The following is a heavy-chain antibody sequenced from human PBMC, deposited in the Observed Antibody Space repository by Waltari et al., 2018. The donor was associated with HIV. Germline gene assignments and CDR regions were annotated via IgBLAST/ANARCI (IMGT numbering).Heavy chain of an antibody. CDR1: GGSIRSGGYS. CDR3: ARDRLSVTTRGGYYYGLDV. CDR2: ISQSGTT. D-gene: IGHD4-17*01. J-gene: IGHJ6*02. Sequence: QLQLQESGSGLVKPSQSPSLTCAVSGGSIRSGGYSCTWIRRPPGKGLEWIRYISQSGTTYYNPSLQSRVTISLDRSKNQFSLKLRSVTAADTAVYYCARDRLSVTTRGGYYYGLDVWGQGTTVTVSS. V-gene: IGHV4-30-2*01.